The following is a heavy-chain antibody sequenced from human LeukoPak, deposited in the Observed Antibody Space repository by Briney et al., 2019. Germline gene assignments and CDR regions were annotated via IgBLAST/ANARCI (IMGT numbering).Heavy chain of an antibody. V-gene: IGHV4-4*09. D-gene: IGHD2/OR15-2a*01. J-gene: IGHJ3*02. CDR3: ARHGKGVTYFYTFDI. CDR2: IYASRGT. Sequence: SETLSLTCTVSGGSITSYYWSWIRQPPGEGLEWIGYIYASRGTNYNPSLKSRVTISVDTSKNQFSLKLSSVTAADTAVYYCARHGKGVTYFYTFDIWGQGTVVAVSS. CDR1: GGSITSYY.